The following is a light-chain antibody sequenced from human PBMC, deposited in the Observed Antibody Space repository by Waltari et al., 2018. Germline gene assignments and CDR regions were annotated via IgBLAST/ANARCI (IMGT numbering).Light chain of an antibody. V-gene: IGKV3-11*01. CDR2: DAS. CDR3: QQRRTWPLT. J-gene: IGKJ4*01. CDR1: QSVSYY. Sequence: EIVLTQSPATLSLSPGERATLSCRASQSVSYYLAWYQQRPGQAPRLLIYDASSRATGIPARFSGSGSETDFTLTISILEPEDFAVYYCQQRRTWPLTFGGGTKVE.